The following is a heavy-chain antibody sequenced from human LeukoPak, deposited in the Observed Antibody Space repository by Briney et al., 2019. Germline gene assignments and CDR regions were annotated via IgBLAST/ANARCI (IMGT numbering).Heavy chain of an antibody. J-gene: IGHJ4*02. V-gene: IGHV4-39*01. CDR2: ISYSGST. CDR1: GGSISSSSYF. D-gene: IGHD3-22*01. Sequence: SETLSLTCTVSGGSISSSSYFWAWIRQPPGRGLEWIGRISYSGSTYSNPSLMSRVTISVDTSKNQFSLKLSSVTAADTAVFYCARYFYDTSGTYYPYFDYWGQGILVTVSS. CDR3: ARYFYDTSGTYYPYFDY.